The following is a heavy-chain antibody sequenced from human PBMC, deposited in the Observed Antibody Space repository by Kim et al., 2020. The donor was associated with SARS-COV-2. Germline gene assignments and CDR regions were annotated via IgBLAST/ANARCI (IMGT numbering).Heavy chain of an antibody. CDR2: IYYSGST. J-gene: IGHJ4*02. V-gene: IGHV4-59*13. D-gene: IGHD2-2*01. CDR1: GGSISSYY. Sequence: SETLSLTCTVSGGSISSYYWSWIRQPPGKGLEWIGYIYYSGSTNYNPSLKSRVTISVDTSKNQFSLKLSSVTAADTAVYYCARGVVPAAIGWWDFDYWGQGTLVTVSS. CDR3: ARGVVPAAIGWWDFDY.